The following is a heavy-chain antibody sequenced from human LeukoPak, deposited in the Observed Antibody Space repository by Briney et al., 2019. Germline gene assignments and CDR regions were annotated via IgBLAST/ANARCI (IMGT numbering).Heavy chain of an antibody. J-gene: IGHJ3*02. V-gene: IGHV3-7*01. CDR1: EFTFTTYW. CDR3: ARDRASSYYYDSSGSEGAFDI. Sequence: TGGSLRLSCEASEFTFTTYWMSWVRQAPGKGLEWVANIKQDGSEKYYVDSVKGRFTISRDNAKNSLYLQMNSLRAEDTAVYYCARDRASSYYYDSSGSEGAFDIWGQGTMVSVSS. D-gene: IGHD3-22*01. CDR2: IKQDGSEK.